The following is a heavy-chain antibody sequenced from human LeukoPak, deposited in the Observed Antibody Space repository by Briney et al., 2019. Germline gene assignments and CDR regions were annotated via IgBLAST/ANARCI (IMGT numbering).Heavy chain of an antibody. CDR1: GGSISNGSYY. Sequence: SETLSLTCTVSGGSISNGSYYWSWIRQPAGKGLEWIGRIYISGSASYNPSLKSRVTFSVDTSKNQFSLKLTSVTAADTAVYYCARVYDFWSGYFYYYYMDAWGKGTTVTVSS. V-gene: IGHV4-61*02. CDR2: IYISGSA. D-gene: IGHD3-3*01. J-gene: IGHJ6*03. CDR3: ARVYDFWSGYFYYYYMDA.